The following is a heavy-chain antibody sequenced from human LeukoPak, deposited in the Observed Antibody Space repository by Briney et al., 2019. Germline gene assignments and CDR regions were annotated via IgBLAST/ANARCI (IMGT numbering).Heavy chain of an antibody. CDR1: GGTFSSYA. Sequence: GASVKVSCKASGGTFSSYAISWVRQAPGQGLEWMGGIIPIFGTANYAQKFQGRVTITADESTSTAYMELSSLRSEDTAVYYCARDPLRGSYHLTYFDYWGQGTLVTVSS. V-gene: IGHV1-69*13. D-gene: IGHD3-16*02. CDR2: IIPIFGTA. J-gene: IGHJ4*02. CDR3: ARDPLRGSYHLTYFDY.